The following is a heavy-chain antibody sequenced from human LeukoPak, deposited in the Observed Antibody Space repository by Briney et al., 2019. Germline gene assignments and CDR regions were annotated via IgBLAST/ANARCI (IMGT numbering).Heavy chain of an antibody. V-gene: IGHV4-30-4*01. Sequence: SETLSLTCTVSGGSISSGDFYWSWIRQPPGKGLEWIGYIYNSGSTYYRPSLKSRLTISADTSKNQFSLKLSSVTAADTAVYYCARGVSIPTTPKFDFWGQGTLVTVSS. CDR1: GGSISSGDFY. CDR3: ARGVSIPTTPKFDF. D-gene: IGHD2-15*01. J-gene: IGHJ4*02. CDR2: IYNSGST.